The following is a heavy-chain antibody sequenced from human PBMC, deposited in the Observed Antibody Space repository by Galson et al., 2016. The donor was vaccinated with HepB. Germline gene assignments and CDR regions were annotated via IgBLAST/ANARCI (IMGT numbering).Heavy chain of an antibody. V-gene: IGHV3-23*01. Sequence: SLRLSCAASGFTFTKYAMNWVRQAPGKGLEWVSAVSETAGTTNYADSVKGRFTISRDNSNNMVYLQMNSLRAEDTAVYYCVRQGGPGWFAPWGQGTLVTVSS. D-gene: IGHD3-16*01. CDR3: VRQGGPGWFAP. CDR1: GFTFTKYA. CDR2: VSETAGTT. J-gene: IGHJ5*02.